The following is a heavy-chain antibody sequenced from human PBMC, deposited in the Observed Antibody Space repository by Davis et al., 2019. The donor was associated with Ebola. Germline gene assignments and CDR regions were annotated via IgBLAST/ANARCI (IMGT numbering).Heavy chain of an antibody. CDR1: GFTFRNYW. CDR2: ISSSGSTI. Sequence: GESLKISCAASGFTFRNYWMSWVRQAPGKGLEWVSYISSSGSTIYYADSVKGRFTISRDNAKNSLYLQMNSLRAEDTAVYYCARDYGNYGYWGQGTLVTVSS. J-gene: IGHJ4*02. CDR3: ARDYGNYGY. V-gene: IGHV3-48*03. D-gene: IGHD4-11*01.